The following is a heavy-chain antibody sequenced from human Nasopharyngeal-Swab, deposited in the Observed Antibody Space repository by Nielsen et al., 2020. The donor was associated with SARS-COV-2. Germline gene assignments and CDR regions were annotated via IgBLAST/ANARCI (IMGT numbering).Heavy chain of an antibody. J-gene: IGHJ4*02. Sequence: ASVKVSCKASGGTFSSYAISWVRQAPGQGLEWMGGIIPIFGTADYAQKFQDRVTITADESTSTAYMELSSLRSEDTAVYYCARSGYSNSDIDYWGQGTLVNVSS. CDR3: ARSGYSNSDIDY. CDR2: IIPIFGTA. D-gene: IGHD6-6*01. V-gene: IGHV1-69*13. CDR1: GGTFSSYA.